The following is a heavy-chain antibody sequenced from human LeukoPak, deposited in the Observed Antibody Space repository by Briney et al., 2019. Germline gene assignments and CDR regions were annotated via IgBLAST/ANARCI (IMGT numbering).Heavy chain of an antibody. CDR1: GGSFSGYY. Sequence: SETLSLTCAVYGGSFSGYYWSWIRQPPGKGLEWIGEINHSGSTNYNPSLKSRVTISVDTSKNQFSLKLSSVTAADTAVYYCAREVTYSSSSRPFSYWGQGTLATVSS. CDR3: AREVTYSSSSRPFSY. CDR2: INHSGST. V-gene: IGHV4-34*01. J-gene: IGHJ4*02. D-gene: IGHD6-13*01.